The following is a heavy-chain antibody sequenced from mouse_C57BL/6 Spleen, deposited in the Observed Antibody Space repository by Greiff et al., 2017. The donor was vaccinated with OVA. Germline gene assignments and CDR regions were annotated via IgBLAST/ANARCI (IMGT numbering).Heavy chain of an antibody. J-gene: IGHJ3*01. CDR3: ALQLRPVGTWFAY. CDR2: IYIGNGYT. Sequence: VQLKESGAELVRPGSSVKMSCKTSGYTFTSYGINWVKQRPGQGLEWIGYIYIGNGYTEYNEKFKGKATLTSDTSSSTAYMQLSSLTSEDSAIYFCALQLRPVGTWFAYWGQGTLVTVSA. V-gene: IGHV1-58*01. CDR1: GYTFTSYG. D-gene: IGHD3-2*02.